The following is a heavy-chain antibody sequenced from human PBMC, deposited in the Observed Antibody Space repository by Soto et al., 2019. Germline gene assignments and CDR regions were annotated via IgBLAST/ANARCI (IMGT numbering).Heavy chain of an antibody. V-gene: IGHV4-31*03. CDR1: GGSISSSSYY. J-gene: IGHJ4*02. CDR2: IYYSGST. D-gene: IGHD5-12*01. CDR3: ARVATFIEYYFDY. Sequence: SETLSLTCTVSGGSISSSSYYWSWIRQHPGKGLEWIGYIYYSGSTYYNPSLKSRVTISVDTSKNQFSLKLSSVTAADTAVYYCARVATFIEYYFDYWGQGTLVTVSS.